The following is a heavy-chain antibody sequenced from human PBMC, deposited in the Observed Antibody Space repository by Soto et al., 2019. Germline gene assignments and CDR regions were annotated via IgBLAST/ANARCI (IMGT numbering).Heavy chain of an antibody. V-gene: IGHV3-49*04. J-gene: IGHJ4*02. D-gene: IGHD3-3*01. Sequence: GGSLRLSCTASGFTFGDYAMSWVRQAPGKGLEWVGFIRSKAYGGTTEYAASVKGRFTISRDDSKSIAYLQMNSLKTEDTAVYYCTRDFGVVINFDYWGQGTLVTVSS. CDR2: IRSKAYGGTT. CDR1: GFTFGDYA. CDR3: TRDFGVVINFDY.